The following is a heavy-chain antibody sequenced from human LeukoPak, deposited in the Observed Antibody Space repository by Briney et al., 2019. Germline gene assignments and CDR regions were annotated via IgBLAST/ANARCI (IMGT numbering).Heavy chain of an antibody. J-gene: IGHJ3*02. Sequence: SETLSLTCTVSGGSISSYYWSWIRQPPGKGLEWIGRVFTSGIISGNTNYNPSLKSRVTMSVDTSNNQFSLKLRSVTAADTAVYYCARGRDGYNYWGAFDIWGQGTMVTVSS. V-gene: IGHV4-4*07. CDR3: ARGRDGYNYWGAFDI. CDR2: VFTSGIISGNT. D-gene: IGHD5-24*01. CDR1: GGSISSYY.